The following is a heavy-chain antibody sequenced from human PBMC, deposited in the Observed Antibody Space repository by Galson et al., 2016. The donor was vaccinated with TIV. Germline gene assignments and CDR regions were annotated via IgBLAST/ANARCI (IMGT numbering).Heavy chain of an antibody. J-gene: IGHJ3*02. CDR1: NFPITTASY. CDR2: VYHTGNT. D-gene: IGHD4-11*01. CDR3: ARVYSDYPGGAFDI. V-gene: IGHV4-38-2*02. Sequence: ETLSLTYTISNFPITTASYWGWIRQPPGKGLEWIGSVYHTGNTYDNPSLKSRVAVSIATSRNQFSLKLSSVTAPDTAVYFCARVYSDYPGGAFDIWGQGTMVTVSS.